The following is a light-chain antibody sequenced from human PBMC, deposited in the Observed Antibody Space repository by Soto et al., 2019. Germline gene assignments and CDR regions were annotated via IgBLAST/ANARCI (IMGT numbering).Light chain of an antibody. CDR1: QDIGTY. V-gene: IGKV1-39*01. CDR2: AAS. CDR3: QQSYTTPMTT. J-gene: IGKJ5*01. Sequence: DIQMTQSQSSLSASLGYIFIITFPASQDIGTYLNWYQHKPGKAPKHLIYAASSLQTGVPSRLTGSGSGTEFTLTIDSLQPEDFATYYCQQSYTTPMTTFGQGTLLEIK.